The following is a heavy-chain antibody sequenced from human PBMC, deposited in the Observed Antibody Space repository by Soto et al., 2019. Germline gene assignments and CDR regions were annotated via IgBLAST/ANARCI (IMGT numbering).Heavy chain of an antibody. J-gene: IGHJ5*02. CDR3: ARGQYYDFWTGYYSVASWFDP. V-gene: IGHV1-8*01. CDR2: MNPNSGNT. Sequence: GASVKVSCKASGYTFTSYDINWVRQATGQGLEWMGWMNPNSGNTGYAQKFQGRVTMTRNTSISTAYMELRSLRSEDTAVYYCARGQYYDFWTGYYSVASWFDPWGQGTLVTVS. D-gene: IGHD3-3*01. CDR1: GYTFTSYD.